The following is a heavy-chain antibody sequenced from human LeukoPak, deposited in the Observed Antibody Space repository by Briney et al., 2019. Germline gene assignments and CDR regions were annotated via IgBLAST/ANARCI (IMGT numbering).Heavy chain of an antibody. CDR2: ISWNSGSI. CDR1: GFTFDDYA. D-gene: IGHD3-22*01. V-gene: IGHV3-9*01. CDR3: AKDIGADSSGSSFFDY. J-gene: IGHJ4*02. Sequence: GGPLRLSCATSGFTFDDYAMHWVRQAPGKGLEWVSGISWNSGSIGYADSVKGRFTISRDNAKNSLYLQMNSLRAEDTALYYCAKDIGADSSGSSFFDYWGQGTLVTVSS.